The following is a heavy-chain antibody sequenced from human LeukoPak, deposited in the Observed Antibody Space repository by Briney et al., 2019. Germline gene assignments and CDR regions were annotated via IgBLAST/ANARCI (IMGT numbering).Heavy chain of an antibody. D-gene: IGHD6-6*01. CDR3: ARQISSSSAAFDC. Sequence: SETLSLTCTVSGGSISGYYWSWIRQPPGKGLEWIGYIYYSGGTNYNPSLKSRVTISVDTSKNQFSLKLSSVTAADTAVYYCARQISSSSAAFDCWGQGTLVTVSS. CDR1: GGSISGYY. CDR2: IYYSGGT. V-gene: IGHV4-59*08. J-gene: IGHJ4*02.